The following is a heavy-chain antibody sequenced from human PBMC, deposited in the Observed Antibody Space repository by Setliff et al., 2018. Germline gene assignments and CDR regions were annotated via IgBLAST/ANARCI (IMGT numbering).Heavy chain of an antibody. V-gene: IGHV4-4*07. CDR2: IYIGGSA. CDR3: AIEQWLDPPGYYYMDV. J-gene: IGHJ6*03. D-gene: IGHD6-19*01. CDR1: GGSISSYY. Sequence: PSETLSLTCTVSGGSISSYYWSWIRQPAGKGLEWIGHIYIGGSANYNRTLKSRVTMSIDTSKNQCSLKLNSVTAADMAVYYCAIEQWLDPPGYYYMDVWAKGTTVTVSS.